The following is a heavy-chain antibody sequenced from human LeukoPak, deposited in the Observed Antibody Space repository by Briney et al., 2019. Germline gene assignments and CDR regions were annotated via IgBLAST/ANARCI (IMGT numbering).Heavy chain of an antibody. CDR3: AKDLGYCSSTSCYLDY. CDR1: GFTFSSYA. V-gene: IGHV3-23*01. D-gene: IGHD2-2*01. CDR2: ISGSGGST. Sequence: PGGSLRLSCAASGFTFSSYAMSWVRQAPGKGLEWVSAISGSGGSTYYADSVKGRFTFSRDNAENTLYLQMNSLSVDDTAVYYCAKDLGYCSSTSCYLDYWGQGTLVTVSS. J-gene: IGHJ4*02.